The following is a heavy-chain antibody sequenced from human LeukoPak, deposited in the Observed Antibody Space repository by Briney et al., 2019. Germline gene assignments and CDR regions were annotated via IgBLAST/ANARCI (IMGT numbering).Heavy chain of an antibody. CDR1: GFSFSKYR. CDR2: IKEDGTYT. Sequence: PGGSLRLSCAASGFSFSKYRMHWVRQTPGEGLVWVARIKEDGTYTSYADSVKGRFTISRDNARNTVFLQMNSLRAEDTAVYYCARDFDMGITPGDDFDFWGQGTLVTVSS. D-gene: IGHD3-9*01. CDR3: ARDFDMGITPGDDFDF. J-gene: IGHJ4*02. V-gene: IGHV3-74*01.